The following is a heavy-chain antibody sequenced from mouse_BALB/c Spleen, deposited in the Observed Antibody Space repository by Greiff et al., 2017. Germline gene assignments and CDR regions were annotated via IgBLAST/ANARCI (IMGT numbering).Heavy chain of an antibody. CDR2: ISSGSSAI. D-gene: IGHD2-1*01. CDR3: ARSGNYVKFAY. V-gene: IGHV5-17*02. J-gene: IGHJ3*01. Sequence: EVQRVESGGGLVQPGGSRKLSCAASGFTFSSFGMHWVRQAPEKGLEWVAYISSGSSAIYYADTVKGRFTISRDNPKHTLFLQMTSLRSEDTAMYYCARSGNYVKFAYWGQGTLVTVSA. CDR1: GFTFSSFG.